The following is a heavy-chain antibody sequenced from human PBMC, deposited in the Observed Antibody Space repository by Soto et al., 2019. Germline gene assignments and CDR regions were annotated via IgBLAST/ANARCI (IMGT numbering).Heavy chain of an antibody. J-gene: IGHJ5*02. Sequence: QVQLVQSGAVVKKPGSSVTVSCKASGGMFSDYTISWVRQAPGQGLEWMGGIIPIFGGPHYAQKFQGRVTFTADKPTRAVSLELGDVTSEDRAVYYWGKKGGGASIDFWRANWFDPWGQGTLVTVSS. CDR1: GGMFSDYT. D-gene: IGHD3-3*01. V-gene: IGHV1-69*06. CDR2: IIPIFGGP. CDR3: GKKGGGASIDFWRANWFDP.